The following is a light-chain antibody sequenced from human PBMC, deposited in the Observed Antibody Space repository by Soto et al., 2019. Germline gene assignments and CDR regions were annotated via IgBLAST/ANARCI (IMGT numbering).Light chain of an antibody. CDR3: QSYDSSLSGVV. V-gene: IGLV1-40*01. CDR1: SSNIGAGYD. J-gene: IGLJ2*01. CDR2: GNN. Sequence: QPVLTQPPSVSGAPGQRVTISCTGSSSNIGAGYDVHWYQQLPGTAPKLLIYGNNNRPSGVPDRFSGSMSATSASLAITGLQAEDEADYYCQSYDSSLSGVVFGGGTKLTVL.